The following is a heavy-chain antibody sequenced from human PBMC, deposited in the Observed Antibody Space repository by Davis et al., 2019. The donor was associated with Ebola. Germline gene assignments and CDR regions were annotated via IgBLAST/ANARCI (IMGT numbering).Heavy chain of an antibody. J-gene: IGHJ5*02. CDR1: GGSFSGYY. CDR2: INHSGST. CDR3: ASSTYYGGKERWFDP. V-gene: IGHV4-34*01. D-gene: IGHD4-23*01. Sequence: PSETLSLTCAVYGGSFSGYYWSWIRQPPGKGLEWIGEINHSGSTNYNPSLKSRVTISVDTSKNQFSLKLSSATAADTAVYYCASSTYYGGKERWFDPWGQGTLVTVSS.